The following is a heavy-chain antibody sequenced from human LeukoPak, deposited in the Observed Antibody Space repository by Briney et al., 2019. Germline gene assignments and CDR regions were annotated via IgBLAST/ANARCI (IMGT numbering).Heavy chain of an antibody. CDR3: ARVDRYHFYLDV. Sequence: SVKVSCKASGGTFRTYSVTWVRQAPGQGLEWMGGIIPIFGTPNYAQKFQGRVKVTTDDATGTAYMELSSLMSEDTAIYYCARVDRYHFYLDVWGKGTPVTVSS. V-gene: IGHV1-69*05. CDR2: IIPIFGTP. J-gene: IGHJ6*03. CDR1: GGTFRTYS.